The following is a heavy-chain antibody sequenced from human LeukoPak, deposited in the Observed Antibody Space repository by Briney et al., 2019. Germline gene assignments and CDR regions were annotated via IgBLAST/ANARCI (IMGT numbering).Heavy chain of an antibody. CDR1: GGSISSYY. CDR2: IYVSGST. J-gene: IGHJ6*02. D-gene: IGHD6-19*01. Sequence: PSETLSLTCTVSGGSISSYYWSWIRQPAGKGLEWIGRIYVSGSTNYNPSLKSRVTMSVDTSKNQFSLKLSSVTAADTAVYYCASSNSSGWPNDKYYYGMDVWGQGTTVTVSS. V-gene: IGHV4-4*07. CDR3: ASSNSSGWPNDKYYYGMDV.